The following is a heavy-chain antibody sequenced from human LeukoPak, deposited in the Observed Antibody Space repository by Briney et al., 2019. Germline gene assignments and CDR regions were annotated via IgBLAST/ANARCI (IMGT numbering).Heavy chain of an antibody. J-gene: IGHJ3*02. V-gene: IGHV3-30-3*01. CDR3: ARVNLGAPSGAFDI. Sequence: GGSLRLSCAASGFTFSSYAMHWVRQAPGKGLEWVAVISYDGSNKYYADSVKGRFTISRDNSKNTLYLQMNSLRAEDTAVYYCARVNLGAPSGAFDIWGQGTMVTVSS. CDR1: GFTFSSYA. D-gene: IGHD3-3*01. CDR2: ISYDGSNK.